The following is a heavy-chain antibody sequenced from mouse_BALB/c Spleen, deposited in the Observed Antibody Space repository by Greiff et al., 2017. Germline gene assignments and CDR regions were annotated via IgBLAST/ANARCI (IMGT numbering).Heavy chain of an antibody. CDR3: ARDGDGNPFDY. Sequence: VQLKESGGGLVQPGGSLKLSCAASGFTFSSYGMSWVRQTPDKRLEMVATINSNGGSTYYPDSVKGRFTISRDNAKNTLYLQMSSLKSEDTAMYYCARDGDGNPFDYWGQGTTLTVSS. CDR1: GFTFSSYG. D-gene: IGHD2-1*01. CDR2: INSNGGST. J-gene: IGHJ2*01. V-gene: IGHV5-6-3*01.